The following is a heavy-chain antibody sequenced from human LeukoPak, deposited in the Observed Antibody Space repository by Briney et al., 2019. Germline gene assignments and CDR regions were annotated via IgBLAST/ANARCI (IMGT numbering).Heavy chain of an antibody. J-gene: IGHJ5*02. CDR3: AKDGFDFWSGYSFFTGWFDP. CDR2: INPSGGST. CDR1: GFTFTAYH. Sequence: ASVKVSCKASGFTFTAYHMHWVRQAPGQGLEWMGIINPSGGSTSYAQKFQGRVTMTRDMSTSIVYMELSSLRAEDTAVYYCAKDGFDFWSGYSFFTGWFDPWGQGTLVTVSS. D-gene: IGHD3-3*01. V-gene: IGHV1-46*01.